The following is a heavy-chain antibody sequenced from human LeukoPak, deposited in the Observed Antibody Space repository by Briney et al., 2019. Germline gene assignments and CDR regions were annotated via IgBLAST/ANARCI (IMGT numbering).Heavy chain of an antibody. CDR2: ISGSGVST. J-gene: IGHJ4*02. CDR3: AKVRYMNSWYREIDY. Sequence: GGSLRLSCSASGFTFSSYAMTWVRQAPGKGLEWVACISGSGVSTYHADSVKGRFTIYRDNSRNTLYLQMNSLRDEDTAVFYCAKVRYMNSWYREIDYWGQGTLVTVSS. CDR1: GFTFSSYA. D-gene: IGHD6-13*01. V-gene: IGHV3-23*01.